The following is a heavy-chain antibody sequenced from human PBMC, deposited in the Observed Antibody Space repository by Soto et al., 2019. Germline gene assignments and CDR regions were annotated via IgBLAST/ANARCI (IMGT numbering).Heavy chain of an antibody. V-gene: IGHV1-18*01. D-gene: IGHD2-21*02. Sequence: QAQLVQSGPEVKKPGASVKVSCKASGYTFTSYGFSWVRQAPGQGLEWMGWISPYNGHTIYAQNLQDRVTMTTDTSTNTAYMELRSLRSHDTATYYCARDQRVSLTAIRAFDLWGRGTQVNVSS. J-gene: IGHJ2*01. CDR1: GYTFTSYG. CDR2: ISPYNGHT. CDR3: ARDQRVSLTAIRAFDL.